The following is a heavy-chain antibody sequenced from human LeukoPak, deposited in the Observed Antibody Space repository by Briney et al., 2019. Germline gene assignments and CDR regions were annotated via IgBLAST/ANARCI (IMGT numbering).Heavy chain of an antibody. CDR1: GFTFSSYA. D-gene: IGHD3-22*01. J-gene: IGHJ4*02. CDR3: ARVQDSSGYSFDY. CDR2: ISGSGGST. Sequence: GGSLRLSCAASGFTFSSYAMSWVRQAPGKGLEWVSAISGSGGSTYYADSVKGRFTISRDNSKNTLYLQMNSLRAEDTAVYYCARVQDSSGYSFDYWGQGTLVTVSS. V-gene: IGHV3-23*01.